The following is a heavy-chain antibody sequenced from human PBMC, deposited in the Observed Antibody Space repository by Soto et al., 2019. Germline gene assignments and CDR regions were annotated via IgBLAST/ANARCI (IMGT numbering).Heavy chain of an antibody. CDR3: ARLNVAVTGNYFDD. CDR2: INYSGNT. D-gene: IGHD6-19*01. V-gene: IGHV4-39*01. Sequence: QLQLQESGPGLVKPSETLSLTCTVSGGSISSSSYYWGWIRQSPGKGLEWIGSINYSGNTYYSPSLKSRVTISVDTSKRQFSLKLSSVTAADTAVYYCARLNVAVTGNYFDDWGQGTLVTVSS. CDR1: GGSISSSSYY. J-gene: IGHJ4*02.